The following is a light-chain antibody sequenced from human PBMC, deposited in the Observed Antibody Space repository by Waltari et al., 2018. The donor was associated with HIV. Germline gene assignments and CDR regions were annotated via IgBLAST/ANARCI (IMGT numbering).Light chain of an antibody. CDR3: CSYAGSRTWV. CDR1: SSDVGGYNF. Sequence: QSALTQPASVSGFFGQSITVSCTGTSSDVGGYNFVSWYQHHPGKAPKLILFDVFKRAAGVSERFSGSRSGNTASLTVSGLQAEDEADYYCCSYAGSRTWVFGGGTTLTVL. V-gene: IGLV2-23*02. CDR2: DVF. J-gene: IGLJ3*02.